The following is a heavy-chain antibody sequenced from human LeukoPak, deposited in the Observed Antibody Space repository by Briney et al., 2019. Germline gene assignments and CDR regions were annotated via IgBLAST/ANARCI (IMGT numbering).Heavy chain of an antibody. CDR2: INPSGGGT. CDR1: GYIFTSYY. Sequence: ASVKVPCKASGYIFTSYYIHWVRQAPGQGLEWMGIINPSGGGTNYAQKFQGRVTMTRDTSTSTVYMELNSLRSEDTAVYYCARKLHSGSYSSPIDYWGQGTLVTVSS. J-gene: IGHJ4*02. D-gene: IGHD1-26*01. V-gene: IGHV1-46*01. CDR3: ARKLHSGSYSSPIDY.